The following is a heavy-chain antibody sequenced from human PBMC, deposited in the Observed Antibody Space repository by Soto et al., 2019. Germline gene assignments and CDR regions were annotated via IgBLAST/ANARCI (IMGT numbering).Heavy chain of an antibody. CDR1: GYSFTSYW. CDR3: ARASGSARNYSPADS. Sequence: PGESLKISCKGSGYSFTSYWIGWVRQMPGKGLEWMGIIYPGDSDTRYSPSFQGQVTISADKSISTAYLQWSSLKASDTAMYYCARASGSARNYSPADSWGQGTLVTVSS. V-gene: IGHV5-51*01. CDR2: IYPGDSDT. J-gene: IGHJ4*02. D-gene: IGHD3-10*01.